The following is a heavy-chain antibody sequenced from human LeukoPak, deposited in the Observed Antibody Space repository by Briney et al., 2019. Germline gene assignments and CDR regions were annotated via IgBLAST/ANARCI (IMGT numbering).Heavy chain of an antibody. CDR2: ISAYNGNT. Sequence: GASVKVSCKASGYTFTSYGITWVRQAPGQGLEWMGWISAYNGNTNYAQKFQGRVTITADKSTSTAYMDLSSLRSEDTAVYYCARDLPPYYFDYWGQGTLVTVSS. CDR1: GYTFTSYG. V-gene: IGHV1-18*01. CDR3: ARDLPPYYFDY. J-gene: IGHJ4*02.